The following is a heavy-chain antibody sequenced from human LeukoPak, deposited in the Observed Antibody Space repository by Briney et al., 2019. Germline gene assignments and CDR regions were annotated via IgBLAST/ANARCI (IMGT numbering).Heavy chain of an antibody. D-gene: IGHD4-17*01. CDR3: ARSIASGDYVDY. J-gene: IGHJ4*02. CDR1: GDSISSYY. Sequence: SETLSLTCTVSGDSISSYYWSWIRQPAGKGLEWIGRMYVSGSTNYNPSLKSRVTMSVDTSKNQFSLKLSSVTAADTAVYYCARSIASGDYVDYWGQGTLVTVSS. CDR2: MYVSGST. V-gene: IGHV4-4*07.